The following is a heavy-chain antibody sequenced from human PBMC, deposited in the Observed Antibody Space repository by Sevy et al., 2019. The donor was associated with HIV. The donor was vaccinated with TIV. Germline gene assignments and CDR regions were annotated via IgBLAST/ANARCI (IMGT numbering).Heavy chain of an antibody. Sequence: GGSLRLSCAASGFTFSSYAMSWVRQAPGKGLEWVSAISGSGGSTYYADSVKGRFTISRDNSKNTLYMQMNSLRADDTAVYYCAKWVVVPAAPRNWFDPWGQGTLVTVSS. J-gene: IGHJ5*02. CDR3: AKWVVVPAAPRNWFDP. CDR2: ISGSGGST. V-gene: IGHV3-23*01. D-gene: IGHD2-2*01. CDR1: GFTFSSYA.